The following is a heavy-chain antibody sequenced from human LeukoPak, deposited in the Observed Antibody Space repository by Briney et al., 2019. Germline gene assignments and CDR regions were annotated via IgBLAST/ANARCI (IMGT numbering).Heavy chain of an antibody. D-gene: IGHD5-18*01. CDR3: AKDRDDGYSYGSFDY. V-gene: IGHV3-9*01. CDR1: GFTFDDYA. CDR2: ISWNSGSI. Sequence: GGSLRLSCAASGFTFDDYAMHWVRQAPGKGLEWVSGISWNSGSIGYADSVKGRFTISRDNAKNSLYLQMNSLRAEDTALYYCAKDRDDGYSYGSFDYWGQGTLVTVSS. J-gene: IGHJ4*02.